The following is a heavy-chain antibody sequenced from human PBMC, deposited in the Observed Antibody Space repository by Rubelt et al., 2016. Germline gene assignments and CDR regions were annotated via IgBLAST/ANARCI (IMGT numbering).Heavy chain of an antibody. V-gene: IGHV4-39*01. D-gene: IGHD2/OR15-2a*01. CDR3: AMETSTYSVDFDI. CDR2: IYYSGTT. CDR1: SGSIGSSGYY. J-gene: IGHJ3*02. Sequence: QLQLQESGPGLVKPSETLSLTCTVSSGSIGSSGYYWGWIRQPPGKGLEWIASIYYSGTTYYNPSLKSRLTVSVDISKNEGSLKLNTVTAGDTAVYFCAMETSTYSVDFDIWGQWTMVTVSS.